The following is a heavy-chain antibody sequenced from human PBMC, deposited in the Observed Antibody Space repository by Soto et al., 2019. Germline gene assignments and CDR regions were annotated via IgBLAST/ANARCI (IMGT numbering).Heavy chain of an antibody. J-gene: IGHJ4*02. CDR1: GGSISSYY. V-gene: IGHV4-59*01. Sequence: LSLTCTVSGGSISSYYWSWIRQPPGKGLEWIGYIYYSGSTNYNPSLKSRVTISVDTSKNQFSLKLSSVTAADTAVYYCARAGLPGIAVAGHFDYWGQGTLVTVSS. D-gene: IGHD6-19*01. CDR2: IYYSGST. CDR3: ARAGLPGIAVAGHFDY.